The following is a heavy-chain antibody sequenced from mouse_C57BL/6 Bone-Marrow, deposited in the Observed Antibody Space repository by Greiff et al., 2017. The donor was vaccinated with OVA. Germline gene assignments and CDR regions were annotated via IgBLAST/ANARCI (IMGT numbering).Heavy chain of an antibody. CDR1: GYTFTSYG. CDR3: ARGVVAPYWYFDV. CDR2: IYPRSGNT. Sequence: QVQLKESGAELARPGASVKLSCKASGYTFTSYGISWVKQRTGQGLEWIGEIYPRSGNTYYNEKFKGKATLTADKSSSTAYMELRSLTSEDSAVYFCARGVVAPYWYFDVWGTGTTVTVSS. J-gene: IGHJ1*03. D-gene: IGHD1-1*01. V-gene: IGHV1-81*01.